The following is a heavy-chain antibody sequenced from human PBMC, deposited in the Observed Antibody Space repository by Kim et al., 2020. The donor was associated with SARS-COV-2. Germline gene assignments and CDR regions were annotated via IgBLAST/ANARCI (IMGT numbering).Heavy chain of an antibody. V-gene: IGHV4-39*07. Sequence: STYHNPSLKSRVTISVDTSKNQFSLKLSSVTAADTAVYYCARDLRGPFDYWGQGTLVTVSS. J-gene: IGHJ4*02. D-gene: IGHD3-16*01. CDR2: ST. CDR3: ARDLRGPFDY.